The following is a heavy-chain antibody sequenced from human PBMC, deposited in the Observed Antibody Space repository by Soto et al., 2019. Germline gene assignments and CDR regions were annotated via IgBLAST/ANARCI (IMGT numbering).Heavy chain of an antibody. Sequence: PGGSLRLSCAASGFTFSSYWMHWVRQAPGKGLVWVSRINSDGSSTSYADSVKGRFTISRDNTKNSLYLQMNSLRAEDTALYYCARESNAHFDYWGQGTMVTVSS. J-gene: IGHJ4*02. CDR2: INSDGSST. CDR3: ARESNAHFDY. D-gene: IGHD7-27*01. V-gene: IGHV3-74*01. CDR1: GFTFSSYW.